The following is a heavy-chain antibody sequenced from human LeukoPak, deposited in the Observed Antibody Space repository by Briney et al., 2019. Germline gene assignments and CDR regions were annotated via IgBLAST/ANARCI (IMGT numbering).Heavy chain of an antibody. CDR3: ARGSTDVLRYFDWLLDIDY. CDR1: GYTFTSYD. J-gene: IGHJ4*02. D-gene: IGHD3-9*01. Sequence: GASVKVSCKASGYTFTSYDINWVRQATGQGLEWMGWMNPNSGNTGYAQKFQGRVTITRNTSISTAYMELSSLRSDDTAVYYCARGSTDVLRYFDWLLDIDYWGQGTLVTVSS. V-gene: IGHV1-8*03. CDR2: MNPNSGNT.